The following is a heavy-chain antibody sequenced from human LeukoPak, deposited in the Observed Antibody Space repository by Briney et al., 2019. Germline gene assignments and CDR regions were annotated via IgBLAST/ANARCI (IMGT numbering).Heavy chain of an antibody. V-gene: IGHV1-46*01. D-gene: IGHD1-26*01. CDR3: ARGGSGSYSEYFQH. Sequence: INPSGGSTSYAQKFQGRVTMTRDTSTSTVYMELSSLRSEDTAVYYCARGGSGSYSEYFQHWGQGTLVTVSS. J-gene: IGHJ1*01. CDR2: INPSGGST.